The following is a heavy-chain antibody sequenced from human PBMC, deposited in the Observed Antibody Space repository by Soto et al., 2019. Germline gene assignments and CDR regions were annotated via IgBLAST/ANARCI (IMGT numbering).Heavy chain of an antibody. D-gene: IGHD1-1*01. V-gene: IGHV3-64D*06. CDR1: GFTFGNFA. Sequence: GRSLRLSSSASGFTFGNFAVHWVRQATGHVLEYHSSISTHGGSTYFSDSVQGSLIISRDNSKSRVSFQMRSPRADDTALYYLVKGGGVLAAYFDYWRQGSVVTVSS. J-gene: IGHJ4*02. CDR2: ISTHGGST. CDR3: VKGGGVLAAYFDY.